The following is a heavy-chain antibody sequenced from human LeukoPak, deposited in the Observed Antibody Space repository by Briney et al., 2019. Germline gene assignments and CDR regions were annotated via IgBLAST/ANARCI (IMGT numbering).Heavy chain of an antibody. CDR2: IIPIFGTA. J-gene: IGHJ6*03. CDR1: GGTFSSYA. CDR3: ARNEYYYGSGRGYYYYMDV. Sequence: ASVKVSCKASGGTFSSYAISWVRQAPGQGLEWMGGIIPIFGTANYAQKFQGRATITTDESTSTAYMELSSLRSEDTAVYYCARNEYYYGSGRGYYYYMDVWGKGTTVTVPS. D-gene: IGHD3-10*01. V-gene: IGHV1-69*05.